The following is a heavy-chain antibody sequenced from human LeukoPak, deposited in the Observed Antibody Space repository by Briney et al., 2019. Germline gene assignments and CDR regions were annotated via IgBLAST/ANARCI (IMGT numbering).Heavy chain of an antibody. D-gene: IGHD2-8*02. CDR1: GVSLNLYH. Sequence: SETLSLTCTVSGVSLNLYHCACIWQPAGRGLEWVGRVHVSGSTNYNPSLRSRVAISLDTSKNQVSLILNSVYGAVTLVYNCARDESSRADTGGFHYWGRGVLVTVSP. CDR3: ARDESSRADTGGFHY. V-gene: IGHV4-4*07. CDR2: VHVSGST. J-gene: IGHJ4*01.